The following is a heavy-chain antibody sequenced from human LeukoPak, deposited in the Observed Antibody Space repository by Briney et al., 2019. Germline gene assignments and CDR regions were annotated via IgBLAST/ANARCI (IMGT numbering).Heavy chain of an antibody. CDR1: GYTFTSYG. J-gene: IGHJ4*02. Sequence: GASVKVSCKPSGYTFTSYGISWVRQAPGQGLEWMGWISAYNGNTNYAQKLQGRVTMTTDTSTSTAYMELRSLRSDDTAVYYCARGLRLGELSFDFDYWGQGTLVTVSS. D-gene: IGHD3-16*02. CDR3: ARGLRLGELSFDFDY. V-gene: IGHV1-18*04. CDR2: ISAYNGNT.